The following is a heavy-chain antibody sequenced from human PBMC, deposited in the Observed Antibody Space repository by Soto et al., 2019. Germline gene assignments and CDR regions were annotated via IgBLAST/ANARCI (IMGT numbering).Heavy chain of an antibody. J-gene: IGHJ6*02. CDR3: ARGRRSGMDV. CDR2: IDSDGSST. CDR1: GFTFGSYW. V-gene: IGHV3-74*01. Sequence: EVQLVESGGGLVQPGGSLRVSCAASGFTFGSYWMNWVRQAPGKGLVCVSRIDSDGSSTTYADSVKGRFTTSRDNAKNTLERQRSSVRGEDTAGYYGARGRRSGMDVWGQGTTVTGAS.